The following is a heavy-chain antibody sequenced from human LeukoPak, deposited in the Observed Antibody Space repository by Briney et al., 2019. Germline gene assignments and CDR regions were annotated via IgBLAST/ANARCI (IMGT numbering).Heavy chain of an antibody. CDR2: IYHSGST. V-gene: IGHV4-59*08. Sequence: SETLSLTCTVSGGSISSYYWSWIRQPPGKGLDWIGYIYHSGSTNYNPSLKSRVTISVDTSKNQFSLNLSSVTAADTAIYYCARRIETYYYDTSGYYFGYYFDYWGQGTLVTVSS. J-gene: IGHJ4*02. CDR3: ARRIETYYYDTSGYYFGYYFDY. CDR1: GGSISSYY. D-gene: IGHD3-22*01.